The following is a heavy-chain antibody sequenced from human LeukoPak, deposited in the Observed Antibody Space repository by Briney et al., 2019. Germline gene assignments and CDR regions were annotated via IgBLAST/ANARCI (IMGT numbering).Heavy chain of an antibody. Sequence: GEFLKISCKGSGYRFTNYWIGWVRQMPGKGLEWMGIIYPGDSDTRYSPSFQGQVTISVDKSISTAYLQWSSLKASDTAMYYCARRGGNSGYYSFDSWGQGTLVTVSS. CDR3: ARRGGNSGYYSFDS. CDR1: GYRFTNYW. J-gene: IGHJ4*02. V-gene: IGHV5-51*01. D-gene: IGHD3-22*01. CDR2: IYPGDSDT.